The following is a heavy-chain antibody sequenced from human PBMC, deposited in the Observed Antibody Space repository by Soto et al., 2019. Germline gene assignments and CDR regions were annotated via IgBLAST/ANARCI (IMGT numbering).Heavy chain of an antibody. Sequence: QVQLVQSGTEVKKPGTSVKVSCKVSGDTLTDLSMHWVRQAPGKGLEWMGGFDPEDDETFYAQRFQGRVTMTEDTSTDTAYMELSSLRSDDTAVYYCATGGTYFYGSGSHNYFDYWGQGTLVTVSS. J-gene: IGHJ4*02. CDR3: ATGGTYFYGSGSHNYFDY. V-gene: IGHV1-24*01. CDR2: FDPEDDET. CDR1: GDTLTDLS. D-gene: IGHD3-10*01.